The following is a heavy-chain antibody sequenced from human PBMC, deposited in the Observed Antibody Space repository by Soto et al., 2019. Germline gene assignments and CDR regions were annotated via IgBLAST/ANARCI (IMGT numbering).Heavy chain of an antibody. CDR3: ARAGYFDSSYYLDY. V-gene: IGHV1-3*01. Sequence: ASVKVSCKASGYTFTTYGINWVRQAPGRGLEWMGWINPSNGNTEYSQQFQGRVIINRDTSASTAYMELSSLRSEDTAVYYCARAGYFDSSYYLDYWGLGALVTVSS. CDR2: INPSNGNT. D-gene: IGHD3-22*01. J-gene: IGHJ4*02. CDR1: GYTFTTYG.